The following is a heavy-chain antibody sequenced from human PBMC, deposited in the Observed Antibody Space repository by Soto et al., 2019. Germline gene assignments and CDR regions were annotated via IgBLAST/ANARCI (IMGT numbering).Heavy chain of an antibody. CDR3: ARDLSISSTDGPLDP. CDR1: GGSISRYY. CDR2: IHYTGST. D-gene: IGHD6-6*01. V-gene: IGHV4-59*01. J-gene: IGHJ5*02. Sequence: LSLPCTVSGGSISRYYWTWIRQPPGKGLEWIGNIHYTGSTNYNPSLKSRVTISLGTSKSQFSLKLSSVTAADTAVYYCARDLSISSTDGPLDPWGHGTLVTVSS.